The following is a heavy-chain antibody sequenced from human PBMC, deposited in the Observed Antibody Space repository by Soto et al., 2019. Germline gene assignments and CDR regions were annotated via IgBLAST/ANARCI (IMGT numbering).Heavy chain of an antibody. CDR3: ATIVGANDY. CDR1: RASIYTYS. D-gene: IGHD1-26*01. J-gene: IGHJ4*01. V-gene: IGHV4-4*07. Sequence: SETLSLTCTVSRASIYTYSWTWIRQPAGKGLQWIGHIYSSGSANYSPSLKSRVSMSVDSSKNQSSLKLSSVTAADTAVYYCATIVGANDYWGQGTLVTVSS. CDR2: IYSSGSA.